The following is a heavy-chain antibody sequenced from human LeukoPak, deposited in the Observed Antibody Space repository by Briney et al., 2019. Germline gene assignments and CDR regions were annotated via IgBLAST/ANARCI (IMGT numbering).Heavy chain of an antibody. J-gene: IGHJ4*02. Sequence: PSETLSLTCTVSGGSISSYYWSWIRQPPGKGLEWIGYIYYSGSTNYNPSLKSRVTISVDTSKNQFSLKLSSVTAADTAVYYCASAVPSGWYLFDYWGQGTLVTVSS. D-gene: IGHD6-19*01. CDR1: GGSISSYY. CDR2: IYYSGST. V-gene: IGHV4-59*08. CDR3: ASAVPSGWYLFDY.